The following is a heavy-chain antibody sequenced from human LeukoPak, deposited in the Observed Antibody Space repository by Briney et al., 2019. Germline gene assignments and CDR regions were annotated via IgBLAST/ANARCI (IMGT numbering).Heavy chain of an antibody. D-gene: IGHD3-22*01. V-gene: IGHV4-4*07. CDR3: ARGITMIVVAHRGFDY. CDR1: GGSISSYY. Sequence: SETLSLICTVSGGSISSYYWSWIRQPAGKGLEWIGRIYTSGSTNYNPSLKSRVTMSVDTSKNQFSLKLSSVTAADTAVYYCARGITMIVVAHRGFDYWGQGTLVTVSS. J-gene: IGHJ4*02. CDR2: IYTSGST.